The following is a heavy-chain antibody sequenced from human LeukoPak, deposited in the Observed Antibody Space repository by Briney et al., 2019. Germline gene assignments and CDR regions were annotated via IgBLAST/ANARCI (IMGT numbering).Heavy chain of an antibody. J-gene: IGHJ6*03. CDR1: GFTFSSYN. V-gene: IGHV3-21*01. D-gene: IGHD1-26*01. Sequence: GGSLRLSCAASGFTFSSYNMNWVRQAPGKGLEWVSSITSGSSYIYYADSVKGRFTISRDNAKNSLYLQMNSLRAEDTAVYYCARDPYSGSYGNYYYYFMDVWGKATTVTISS. CDR2: ITSGSSYI. CDR3: ARDPYSGSYGNYYYYFMDV.